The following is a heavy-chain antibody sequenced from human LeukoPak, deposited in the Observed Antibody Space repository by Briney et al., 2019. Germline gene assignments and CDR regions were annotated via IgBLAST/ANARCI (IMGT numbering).Heavy chain of an antibody. Sequence: SVKVSCKASGGTFSSYAISWVRQAPGQGLEWMGRIIPIFGTANYAQKFQGRVTITTDVSTSTAYMELSSLRSEDTAVYYCASSYVSYYDSSGYEVPIDYWGQGTLVTVSS. D-gene: IGHD3-22*01. CDR1: GGTFSSYA. J-gene: IGHJ4*02. CDR3: ASSYVSYYDSSGYEVPIDY. V-gene: IGHV1-69*05. CDR2: IIPIFGTA.